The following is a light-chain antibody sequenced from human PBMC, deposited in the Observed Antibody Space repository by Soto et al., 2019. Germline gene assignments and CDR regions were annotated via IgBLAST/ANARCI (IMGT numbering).Light chain of an antibody. CDR3: MQALQTPWT. J-gene: IGKJ1*01. Sequence: DIVMTQSPLSLPVTPGEPASISCRSSQSLLHSNGYNYLDWYLQKPGQSPQLLIYLGSTRASWVPDRFSGSGSGTDFTLKISRVEAEDVGVYYCMQALQTPWTFGQGTKVEIK. V-gene: IGKV2-28*01. CDR1: QSLLHSNGYNY. CDR2: LGS.